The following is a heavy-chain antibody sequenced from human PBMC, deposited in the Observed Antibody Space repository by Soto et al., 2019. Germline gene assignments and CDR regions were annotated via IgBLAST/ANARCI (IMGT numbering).Heavy chain of an antibody. J-gene: IGHJ4*02. Sequence: QVQLVQSGAEVKKPGASVKVSCKASGYTFTSYFIHWVRQAPGQGLEWMGIINPSYGTTTYAQKFQGRVTMTRDTSTSTVYMALSSLRSEDTAVYYCARVYCSGGSCYSIDYWGQGTLVTVSS. D-gene: IGHD2-15*01. V-gene: IGHV1-46*03. CDR1: GYTFTSYF. CDR2: INPSYGTT. CDR3: ARVYCSGGSCYSIDY.